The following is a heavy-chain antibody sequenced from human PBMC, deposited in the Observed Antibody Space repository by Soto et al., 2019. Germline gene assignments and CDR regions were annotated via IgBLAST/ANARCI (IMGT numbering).Heavy chain of an antibody. CDR3: ARHFDVNTALDYYYFDL. J-gene: IGHJ2*01. CDR2: LYSSGRA. D-gene: IGHD5-18*01. CDR1: GVSTSPYT. V-gene: IGHV4-4*07. Sequence: QVQLQESGPGLVKTSETLSLTCTVSGVSTSPYTWTWFRQPAGKGLEGIGLLYSSGRATYNPSPRNRVTMSVFRDHFSLTLKSVTAADTAVYYCARHFDVNTALDYYYFDLWGRGALVTVSS.